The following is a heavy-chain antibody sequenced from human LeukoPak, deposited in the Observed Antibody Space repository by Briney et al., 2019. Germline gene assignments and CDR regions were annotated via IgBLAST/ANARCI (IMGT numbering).Heavy chain of an antibody. CDR1: GFSYSSFE. CDR2: ISTSGAST. J-gene: IGHJ4*02. D-gene: IGHD5-18*01. V-gene: IGHV3-48*03. CDR3: ARERGYNYGYSGYYDH. Sequence: PGGSLRLSCAASGFSYSSFEMNWVRQAPGKGLEWFSYISTSGASTYYADSVRGRFTISRDNAKDSLYLRMDTLRVEDSAVYYCARERGYNYGYSGYYDHWGQGILVSVSS.